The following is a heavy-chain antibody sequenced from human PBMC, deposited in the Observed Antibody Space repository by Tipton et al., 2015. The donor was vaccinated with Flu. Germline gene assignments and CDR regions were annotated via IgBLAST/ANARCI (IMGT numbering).Heavy chain of an antibody. V-gene: IGHV4-61*02. CDR3: ARVAHNWNYSIDY. CDR2: VYKTGSA. D-gene: IGHD1-7*01. CDR1: GDSVNTENFF. J-gene: IGHJ4*02. Sequence: TLSLTCTVSGDSVNTENFFWSWVRQPAGKGLEWLGRVYKTGSANYNPSLKSRVTISVDTSRNQFSLELYSVTVADTAVYYCARVAHNWNYSIDYWGQGTLVTVSS.